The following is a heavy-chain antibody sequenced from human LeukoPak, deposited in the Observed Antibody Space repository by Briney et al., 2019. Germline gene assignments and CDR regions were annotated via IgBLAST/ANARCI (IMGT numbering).Heavy chain of an antibody. J-gene: IGHJ4*02. CDR1: GFTFSTYN. V-gene: IGHV3-33*06. CDR2: MLSDGSNK. D-gene: IGHD5-18*01. Sequence: PGGSLRLSCAASGFTFSTYNMHWVRQAPGKGLEWVALMLSDGSNKYHADSVKGRFTISRDNSKNTLFLQMNSLRDEDTAVYYCAKDSGYSYGRGLDYWGQGTLVTVSS. CDR3: AKDSGYSYGRGLDY.